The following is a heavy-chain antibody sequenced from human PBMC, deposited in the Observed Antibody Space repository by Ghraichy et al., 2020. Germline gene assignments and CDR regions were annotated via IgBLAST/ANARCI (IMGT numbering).Heavy chain of an antibody. Sequence: GGSLRLSCEASGFTFTTYWMGWVRQAPGKGLEWVANINQDGSEKYYADSVRGRFTISRDNARNSLYLQMNSLRAEDTAVYYCAREGSGGNCYSDWGQGTLVTVSS. CDR2: INQDGSEK. CDR1: GFTFTTYW. V-gene: IGHV3-7*03. J-gene: IGHJ4*02. CDR3: AREGSGGNCYSD. D-gene: IGHD2-15*01.